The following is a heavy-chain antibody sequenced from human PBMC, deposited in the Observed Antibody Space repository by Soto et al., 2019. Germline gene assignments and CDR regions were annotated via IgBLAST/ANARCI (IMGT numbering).Heavy chain of an antibody. V-gene: IGHV1-69*01. Sequence: QVQLVQSGAEVKKPGSSVKVSCKASGGTLTSNPISWVGQAPGNGLGGMGGIIPIFGTANYAQKFQGRVTITADESTSTAYMGLSSLRSEDTAVYYCARCGDDNYYDSSGAFDIWGQGTMVTVSS. CDR1: GGTLTSNP. J-gene: IGHJ3*02. CDR3: ARCGDDNYYDSSGAFDI. D-gene: IGHD3-22*01. CDR2: IIPIFGTA.